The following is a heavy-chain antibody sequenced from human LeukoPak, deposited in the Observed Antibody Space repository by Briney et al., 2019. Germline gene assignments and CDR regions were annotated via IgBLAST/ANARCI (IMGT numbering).Heavy chain of an antibody. Sequence: GGSLRLSCAASGFTFNTYSMTWVRQAPGKGLEWVSSISASAAVTYYADSVKGRFTVSRDNSNNRLYLQMSGLTAADTAVYYCAKDRSIGTYYTFDHWGQGTLVTVSS. V-gene: IGHV3-23*01. D-gene: IGHD1-26*01. CDR3: AKDRSIGTYYTFDH. J-gene: IGHJ4*02. CDR2: ISASAAVT. CDR1: GFTFNTYS.